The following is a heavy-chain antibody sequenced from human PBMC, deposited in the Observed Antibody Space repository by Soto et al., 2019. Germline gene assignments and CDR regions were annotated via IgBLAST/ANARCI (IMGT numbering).Heavy chain of an antibody. D-gene: IGHD3-22*01. Sequence: SETLSLTCTVSSGSIISTSYYFSCIREPPWNGLEWIGAIYYDGTTHYTESLKSRVSISVDTSKNQFSLKLNSVTAADTAVYFCARQGRNTKIVLVKHYAADFWGQGTAVTVSS. V-gene: IGHV4-39*01. CDR1: SGSIISTSYY. J-gene: IGHJ6*02. CDR3: ARQGRNTKIVLVKHYAADF. CDR2: IYYDGTT.